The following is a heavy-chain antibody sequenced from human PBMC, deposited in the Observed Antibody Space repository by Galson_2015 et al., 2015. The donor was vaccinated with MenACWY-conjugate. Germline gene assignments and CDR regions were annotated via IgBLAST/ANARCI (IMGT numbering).Heavy chain of an antibody. D-gene: IGHD6-13*01. CDR2: ISSSSSTI. CDR3: VRHSGIAGTGTRRMDV. Sequence: SLRLSCAASGFTFSSYSMNWVRQVPGKGLEWVSYISSSSSTIYYADSVKGRLTIPRDNAKNSVYLQMNSLRAEDTAVYHCVRHSGIAGTGTRRMDVWGQGTTVTVSS. V-gene: IGHV3-48*04. CDR1: GFTFSSYS. J-gene: IGHJ6*02.